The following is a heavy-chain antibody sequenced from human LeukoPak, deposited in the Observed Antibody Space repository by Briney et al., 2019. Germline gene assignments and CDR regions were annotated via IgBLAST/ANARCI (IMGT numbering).Heavy chain of an antibody. CDR2: ISSGGNT. CDR3: ARNDRGAFDI. J-gene: IGHJ3*02. CDR1: GFTVSRNY. Sequence: GGSLRLSCAASGFTVSRNYMSWVRQAPGTGLEWVSVISSGGNTYYTDSVKGRFTISRDNSKNTLYLQMSSLRVEDTAVYYCARNDRGAFDIWGQGTMVTVSS. V-gene: IGHV3-53*01. D-gene: IGHD3-22*01.